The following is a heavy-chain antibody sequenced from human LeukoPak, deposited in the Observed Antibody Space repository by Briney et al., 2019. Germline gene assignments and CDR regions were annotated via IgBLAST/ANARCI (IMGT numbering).Heavy chain of an antibody. D-gene: IGHD3-16*01. Sequence: ASVKVSCKAYGYTFTSYYMHWVRQAPGQGLEWMGIINPSGGYTSYAQKFQGRVTITADKSTSTAYMELSSLRSEDTAVYYCAREGGLETAEQNWFDPWGQGTLVTVSS. V-gene: IGHV1-46*01. CDR2: INPSGGYT. J-gene: IGHJ5*02. CDR1: GYTFTSYY. CDR3: AREGGLETAEQNWFDP.